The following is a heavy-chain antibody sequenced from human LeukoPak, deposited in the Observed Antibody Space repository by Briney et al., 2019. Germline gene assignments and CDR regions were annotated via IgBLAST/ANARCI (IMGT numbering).Heavy chain of an antibody. CDR3: ARDLGPGMDV. CDR2: IYTSGTT. J-gene: IGHJ6*02. Sequence: PSETLSLTCTVSGDSISSGTYYWSWIRQPAGKGLEWIGRIYTSGTTNHNPSLKSRVTTSVDTSKNQFSLKLNSVTAADTAVYYCARDLGPGMDVWGQGTTVTVSS. D-gene: IGHD3-16*01. CDR1: GDSISSGTYY. V-gene: IGHV4-61*02.